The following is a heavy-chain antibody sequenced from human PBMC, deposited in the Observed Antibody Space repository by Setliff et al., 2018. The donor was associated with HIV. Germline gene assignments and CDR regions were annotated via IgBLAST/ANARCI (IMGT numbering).Heavy chain of an antibody. Sequence: PSETLSLTCAVYGGSFSGYYWSWIRQTPGKGLERIGEIDHSGDTKYNPSLKSRVTISLDTSKNQFSLKLSSVTAADTAVYYCARARFWSGYYTGDNYYYMDVWGKGTTVTVSS. CDR3: ARARFWSGYYTGDNYYYMDV. CDR2: IDHSGDT. J-gene: IGHJ6*03. CDR1: GGSFSGYY. V-gene: IGHV4-34*01. D-gene: IGHD3-3*01.